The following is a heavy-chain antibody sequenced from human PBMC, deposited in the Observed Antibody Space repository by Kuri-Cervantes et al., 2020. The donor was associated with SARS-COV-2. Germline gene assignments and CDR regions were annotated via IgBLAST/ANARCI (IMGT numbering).Heavy chain of an antibody. Sequence: SETLSLTCTVSGGSVSSGSYYWSWIRQPPGKGLEWIGYIYYSGSTNYNPSLKSRVTISVDTSKNQFSLKLSSVTAADTAVYYCARDHPVHVGRFLGLSWFDPWGQGTLVTVSS. V-gene: IGHV4-61*01. CDR3: ARDHPVHVGRFLGLSWFDP. CDR2: IYYSGST. CDR1: GGSVSSGSYY. J-gene: IGHJ5*02. D-gene: IGHD3-3*01.